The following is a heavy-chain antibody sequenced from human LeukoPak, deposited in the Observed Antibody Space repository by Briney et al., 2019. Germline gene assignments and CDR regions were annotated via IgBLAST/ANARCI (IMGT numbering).Heavy chain of an antibody. CDR2: ISGSGGST. Sequence: PGGSLRLSCAASGFTFSSHAMSWVRQAPGKGLEWVSAISGSGGSTYYADSVKGRFTISRDNSKNTLYLQMNSLRAEDTAVYYCAKHRSVGYDILTGYYRYYFDYWGQGTLVTVSS. D-gene: IGHD3-9*01. CDR1: GFTFSSHA. V-gene: IGHV3-23*01. J-gene: IGHJ4*02. CDR3: AKHRSVGYDILTGYYRYYFDY.